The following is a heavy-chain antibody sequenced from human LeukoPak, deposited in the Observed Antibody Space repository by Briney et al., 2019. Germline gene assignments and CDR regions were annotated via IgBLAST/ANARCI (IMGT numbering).Heavy chain of an antibody. CDR2: ISGSGGST. V-gene: IGHV3-23*01. CDR3: AKDGNYYDSNGYPDAFDI. J-gene: IGHJ3*02. D-gene: IGHD3-22*01. Sequence: PGGSLRLSCAASGFTFSSYAMSWVRQAPGKGLEWVSAISGSGGSTYYADSVKGRFTISRDNSKNTLYLQMNSLRAEDTAVYYCAKDGNYYDSNGYPDAFDIWGQGTMVTVSS. CDR1: GFTFSSYA.